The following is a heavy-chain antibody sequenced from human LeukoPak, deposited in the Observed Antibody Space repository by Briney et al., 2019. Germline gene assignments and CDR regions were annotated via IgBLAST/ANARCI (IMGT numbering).Heavy chain of an antibody. CDR2: IYYSGST. D-gene: IGHD6-6*01. V-gene: IGHV4-39*01. Sequence: PSETLSLTCTVSGGSISSSSYYWGWIRQPPGKGLEWIGSIYYSGSTYYNPSLKSRVTISVDTSKNQFSLKLSSVTAADTAVYYCARQPYSISGWFDPWGQGTLVTVSS. CDR1: GGSISSSSYY. CDR3: ARQPYSISGWFDP. J-gene: IGHJ5*02.